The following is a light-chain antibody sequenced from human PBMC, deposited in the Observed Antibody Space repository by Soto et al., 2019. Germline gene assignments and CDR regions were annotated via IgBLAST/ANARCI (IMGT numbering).Light chain of an antibody. CDR3: QVWDSSSDHVV. J-gene: IGLJ2*01. V-gene: IGLV3-21*04. CDR2: YDS. Sequence: SYELTQPPSVSVAPGKTARITWGGSNIGSKSVHWYQQKPGQAPVLVIYYDSDRPSGIPERFSGSNSGNTATLTISRVEAGDEADYYCQVWDSSSDHVVFGGGTKLTVL. CDR1: NIGSKS.